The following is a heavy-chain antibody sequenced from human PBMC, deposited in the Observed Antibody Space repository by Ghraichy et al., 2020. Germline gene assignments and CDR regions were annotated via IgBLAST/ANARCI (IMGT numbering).Heavy chain of an antibody. CDR1: GFTFSSYW. CDR3: ARDPRYYYGSGSYGDLLDY. J-gene: IGHJ4*02. CDR2: IKQDGSEK. Sequence: LSLTCAASGFTFSSYWMSWVRQAPGKGLEWVANIKQDGSEKYYVDSVKGRFTISRDNAKNSLYLQMNSLRAEDTAVYYCARDPRYYYGSGSYGDLLDYWGQGTLVTVSS. D-gene: IGHD3-10*01. V-gene: IGHV3-7*03.